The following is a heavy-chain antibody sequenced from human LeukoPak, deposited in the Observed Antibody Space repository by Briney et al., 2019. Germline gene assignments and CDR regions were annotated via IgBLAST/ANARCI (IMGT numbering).Heavy chain of an antibody. CDR1: GGSISSADYY. Sequence: SQTLSLTCTVSGGSISSADYYWSWIRQPPGKGLEWIGYIYYSGSTYYNPSLKSRVTISLDTSKNQFSLKLSSVTAADTAVYYCAREFTTSPSLIDYWGQGTLVTVSS. CDR2: IYYSGST. D-gene: IGHD2-2*01. CDR3: AREFTTSPSLIDY. V-gene: IGHV4-30-4*08. J-gene: IGHJ4*02.